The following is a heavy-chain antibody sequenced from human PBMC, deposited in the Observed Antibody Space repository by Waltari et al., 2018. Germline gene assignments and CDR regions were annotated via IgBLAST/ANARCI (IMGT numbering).Heavy chain of an antibody. J-gene: IGHJ4*02. V-gene: IGHV4-39*07. D-gene: IGHD3-3*01. Sequence: QLQLQESGPGLVKPSETLSLTCTVSGGSISSSSYYWGWLRQPPGKGLEWIGSIYYSGSTYYNPSLKSRVTISVDTSKNQFSLKLSSVTAADTAVYYCARDWADYDFWSGYPDYWGQGTLVTVSS. CDR3: ARDWADYDFWSGYPDY. CDR1: GGSISSSSYY. CDR2: IYYSGST.